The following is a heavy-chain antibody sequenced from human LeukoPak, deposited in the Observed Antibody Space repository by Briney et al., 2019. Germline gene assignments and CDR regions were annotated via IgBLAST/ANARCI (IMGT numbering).Heavy chain of an antibody. CDR3: ARDSWLEIKTVTTGFDY. D-gene: IGHD4-17*01. Sequence: VASVKVSCKASGYTFTGYYMHWVRQAPGQGLEWMGWINPNSGGTNYAQKFQGRVTMTRDTSISTAYMELRSLRSDDTAVYYCARDSWLEIKTVTTGFDYWGQGTLVTVSS. V-gene: IGHV1-2*02. J-gene: IGHJ4*02. CDR1: GYTFTGYY. CDR2: INPNSGGT.